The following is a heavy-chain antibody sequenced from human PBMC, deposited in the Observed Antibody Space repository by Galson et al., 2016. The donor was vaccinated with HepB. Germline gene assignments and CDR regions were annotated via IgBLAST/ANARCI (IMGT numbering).Heavy chain of an antibody. Sequence: SLRLSCAASGFTFDDYAMHWVRQAPGKGLEWVSGISWNSGTIGYADSVKGRFTISRDNAKNSLYLQMNSLRGEDTALYYCARGYNYFYATPYFDYWGQGALVTVSS. CDR1: GFTFDDYA. CDR2: ISWNSGTI. CDR3: ARGYNYFYATPYFDY. J-gene: IGHJ4*02. D-gene: IGHD5-18*01. V-gene: IGHV3-9*01.